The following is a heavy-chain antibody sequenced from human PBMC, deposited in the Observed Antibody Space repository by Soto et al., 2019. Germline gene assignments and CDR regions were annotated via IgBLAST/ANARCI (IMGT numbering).Heavy chain of an antibody. Sequence: SCKASGYTLTSYARHWVRQAPGQRLEWMGCITYDGSNKYYADTVKGRFTISRDNSKSTLYLEMNSLRPEDTAVYYCAGEYNYGETDAFDIWGQGTMVTVS. V-gene: IGHV3-30*16. D-gene: IGHD5-18*01. CDR2: ITYDGSNK. CDR3: AGEYNYGETDAFDI. CDR1: GYTLTSYA. J-gene: IGHJ3*02.